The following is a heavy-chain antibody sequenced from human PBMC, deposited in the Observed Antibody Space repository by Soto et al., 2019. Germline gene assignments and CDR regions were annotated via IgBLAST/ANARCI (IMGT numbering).Heavy chain of an antibody. D-gene: IGHD1-1*01. V-gene: IGHV1-3*01. CDR2: INAGNGNT. Sequence: ASVKVSCKASGYTFTNYAMHWVRQAPGQRLEWMGWINAGNGNTKYSQKFQGHVTISADKSISTAYLQWSSLKASDTAMYYCAAPKQLSMGYYYGMDVWGQGTTVTVSS. J-gene: IGHJ6*02. CDR3: AAPKQLSMGYYYGMDV. CDR1: GYTFTNYA.